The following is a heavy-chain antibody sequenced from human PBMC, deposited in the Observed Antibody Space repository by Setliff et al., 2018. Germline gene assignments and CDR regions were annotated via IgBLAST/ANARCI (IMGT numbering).Heavy chain of an antibody. V-gene: IGHV1-2*02. J-gene: IGHJ3*02. CDR3: ARGREWLVRVDI. D-gene: IGHD6-19*01. CDR2: IDPNSGGT. Sequence: GASVKVSCKASGYTFTGYYMHWVRQAPGQGLEWMGWIDPNSGGTNYAQKFQGRVTMTRDTSISTAYTELSGLGSDDTAVYYCARGREWLVRVDIWGQGTMVTVSS. CDR1: GYTFTGYY.